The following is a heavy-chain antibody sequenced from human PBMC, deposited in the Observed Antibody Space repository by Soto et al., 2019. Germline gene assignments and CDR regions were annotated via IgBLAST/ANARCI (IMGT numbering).Heavy chain of an antibody. CDR3: AKADGEQWLIPHLDN. Sequence: EVQLLESGGGVVQPGGSLRLSCEASGFNFKKFAMGWVRQAPGEGPEWVSGISCCGGSTSYADSVKGRFTLARDDSKNTLSLHLNSLRFEDTARYFCAKADGEQWLIPHLDNWGQGTLVTVSS. CDR2: ISCCGGST. J-gene: IGHJ4*02. CDR1: GFNFKKFA. V-gene: IGHV3-23*01. D-gene: IGHD6-19*01.